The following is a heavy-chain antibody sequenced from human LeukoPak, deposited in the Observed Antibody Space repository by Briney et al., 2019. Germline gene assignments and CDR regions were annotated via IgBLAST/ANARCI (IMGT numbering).Heavy chain of an antibody. D-gene: IGHD3-22*01. J-gene: IGHJ1*01. CDR1: GYTFTSYG. CDR2: ISAYNGNT. Sequence: ASVKVSCKASGYTFTSYGISWVRQAPGQGLEWMGWISAYNGNTNYAQKLHGRVTMTTDPSTSTDYMELTSLRSDDTAVYYCARVPLPGPYYYYDSSGYYIFWGQGTLVTVSS. CDR3: ARVPLPGPYYYYDSSGYYIF. V-gene: IGHV1-18*01.